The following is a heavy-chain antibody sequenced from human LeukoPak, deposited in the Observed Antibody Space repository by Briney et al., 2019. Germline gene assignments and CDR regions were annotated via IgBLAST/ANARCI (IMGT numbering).Heavy chain of an antibody. V-gene: IGHV3-15*01. CDR2: IRTKIEGETI. CDR1: GFTFTDYS. D-gene: IGHD1-26*01. CDR3: TTERNWELLRPYGLDI. J-gene: IGHJ6*02. Sequence: GGSLRLSCAASGFTFTDYSMNWVRQAPGKGLEWVGRIRTKIEGETIDYAAPVKGRFTISRDDSKTTLYLHMNSLKTEDSAVYYCTTERNWELLRPYGLDIWGQGTTVTVSS.